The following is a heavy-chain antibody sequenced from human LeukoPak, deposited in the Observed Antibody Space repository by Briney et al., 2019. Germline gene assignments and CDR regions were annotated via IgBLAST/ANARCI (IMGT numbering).Heavy chain of an antibody. CDR2: ISYDGSNK. Sequence: GRSLRLSCAASGFTFSSYAMHWVRQAPGKGLEWVAVISYDGSNKYYADSVKGRFTISRDNSKNTLYLQMNSLRAEDTAVYYCARDFDKQWLGLIDYWGQGTLVTVSS. J-gene: IGHJ4*02. CDR1: GFTFSSYA. V-gene: IGHV3-30-3*01. CDR3: ARDFDKQWLGLIDY. D-gene: IGHD6-19*01.